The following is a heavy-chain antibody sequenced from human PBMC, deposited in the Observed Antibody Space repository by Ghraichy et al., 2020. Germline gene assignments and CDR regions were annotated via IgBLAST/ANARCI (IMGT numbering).Heavy chain of an antibody. V-gene: IGHV4-59*01. D-gene: IGHD6-19*01. CDR3: ARDVGSSGWNWFDP. Sequence: ETLSDKGTVSGGSISSYYWSWIRQPPGKGLEWIGYIYNSGSTNYNPSIKSRVTISVDTSKNQFSLKLRSVTAADTAVYYCARDVGSSGWNWFDPWGQGTLVT. CDR1: GGSISSYY. J-gene: IGHJ5*02. CDR2: IYNSGST.